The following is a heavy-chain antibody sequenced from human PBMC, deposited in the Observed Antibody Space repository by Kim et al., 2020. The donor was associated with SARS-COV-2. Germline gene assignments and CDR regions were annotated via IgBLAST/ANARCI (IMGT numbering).Heavy chain of an antibody. CDR1: GFTFDDYA. V-gene: IGHV3-9*01. CDR3: AKSGYSIPYGMGV. J-gene: IGHJ6*02. CDR2: ISWNSGSI. Sequence: GGSLRLSCAASGFTFDDYAMHWVRQAPGKGLEWVSGISWNSGSIGYADSVKGRFTISRDNAKNTLYLQMNSLRAEDTALYYCAKSGYSIPYGMGVWGRGTTVTVS. D-gene: IGHD5-18*01.